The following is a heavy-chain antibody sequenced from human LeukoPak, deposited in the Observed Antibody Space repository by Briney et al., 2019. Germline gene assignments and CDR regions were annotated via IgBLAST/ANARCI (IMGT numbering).Heavy chain of an antibody. CDR2: IRYDGSNK. V-gene: IGHV3-30*02. Sequence: PGGSLRLSCAASGFTFSSYGMHWVRQAPGKGLEWVAFIRYDGSNKYYADSVKGRFTISRDNSKNTLYLQMNSLRAEDTAVYYCARSVRTIFGVVIIDNWFDPWGQGTLVTVSS. J-gene: IGHJ5*02. CDR3: ARSVRTIFGVVIIDNWFDP. D-gene: IGHD3-3*01. CDR1: GFTFSSYG.